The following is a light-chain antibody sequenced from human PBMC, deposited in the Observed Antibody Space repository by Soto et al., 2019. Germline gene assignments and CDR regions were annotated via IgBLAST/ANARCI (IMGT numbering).Light chain of an antibody. Sequence: DIQMTQSPSSLSASVGDRVTITCRASQSISSYLNWYQQKPGKAPNLLIYAASSLLSGVPSRISGSGSGTDFTLTISSLQPEDFATYYCQQSSSTPWTFGQGTKVEIK. J-gene: IGKJ1*01. V-gene: IGKV1-39*01. CDR2: AAS. CDR3: QQSSSTPWT. CDR1: QSISSY.